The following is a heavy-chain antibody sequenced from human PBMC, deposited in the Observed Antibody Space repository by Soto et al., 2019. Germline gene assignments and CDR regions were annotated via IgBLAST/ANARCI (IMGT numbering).Heavy chain of an antibody. V-gene: IGHV1-18*01. CDR3: ARDLRYYDILSGGMDV. Sequence: QVQLVQSGAEVKKPGASVKVSCKASGYTFTSYGISWVRQAPGQGLEWMGWISAYNGNTNYAQKLQGRVTMTTDTSTSTAYRELRSLRSDDTAVYYCARDLRYYDILSGGMDVWGQGTTVTVSS. CDR1: GYTFTSYG. CDR2: ISAYNGNT. J-gene: IGHJ6*02. D-gene: IGHD3-9*01.